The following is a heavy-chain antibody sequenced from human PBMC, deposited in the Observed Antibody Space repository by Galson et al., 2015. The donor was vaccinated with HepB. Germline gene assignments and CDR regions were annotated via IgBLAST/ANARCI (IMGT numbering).Heavy chain of an antibody. J-gene: IGHJ6*02. D-gene: IGHD3-10*01. CDR3: ARAAARRLRGFGEMYHYYNGMDV. CDR2: IKQDGSET. CDR1: GFTFNKYW. Sequence: SLRLSCAASGFTFNKYWMHWVRQVPGKGLEWVANIKQDGSETYYVESMKGRVTISRDNAQNSLYLQMNSLRGEDTAIYYCARAAARRLRGFGEMYHYYNGMDVWGQGTTVIVSS. V-gene: IGHV3-7*03.